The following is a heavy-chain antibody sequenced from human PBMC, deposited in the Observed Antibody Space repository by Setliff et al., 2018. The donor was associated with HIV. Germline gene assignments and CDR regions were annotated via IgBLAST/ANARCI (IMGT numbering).Heavy chain of an antibody. CDR3: ARTACSLAMGCYFDF. CDR1: GFTFSSYW. CDR2: INNVGSST. D-gene: IGHD2-8*01. Sequence: GGSLRLSCAASGFTFSSYWMHWVRQAPGKGLVWVSRINNVGSSTFYADSVKGRFTISRDNAKNSLYLQMNSRRAEDTAVYYCARTACSLAMGCYFDFWGRGTLVTVSS. V-gene: IGHV3-74*01. J-gene: IGHJ4*02.